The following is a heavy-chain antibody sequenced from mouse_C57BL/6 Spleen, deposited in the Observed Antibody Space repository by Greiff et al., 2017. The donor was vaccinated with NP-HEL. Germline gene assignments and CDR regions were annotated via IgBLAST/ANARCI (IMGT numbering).Heavy chain of an antibody. Sequence: VQLQQSGPELVKPGASVKISCKASGYSFTGYYMNWVQQSPEKSLEWIGEINPSTGGTTYNPKFKAKATLTVDKSSRTAYMQLKSLTSEDSAVYYCARSRSSGYVWFAYWGQGTLGTVSA. CDR3: ARSRSSGYVWFAY. CDR1: GYSFTGYY. J-gene: IGHJ3*01. V-gene: IGHV1-42*01. CDR2: INPSTGGT. D-gene: IGHD3-2*02.